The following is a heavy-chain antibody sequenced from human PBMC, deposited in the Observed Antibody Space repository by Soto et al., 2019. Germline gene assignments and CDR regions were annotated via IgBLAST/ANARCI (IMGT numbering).Heavy chain of an antibody. CDR2: IYSGETK. V-gene: IGHV3-53*01. CDR1: GFTVSSTY. J-gene: IGHJ4*02. CDR3: TRDGRGLGRLSLFEY. Sequence: GGSLRLSCAASGFTVSSTYLTWVRQAPGKGLEWVASIYSGETKYYADSVRGRFTISSDKSKNTLYFQLSSLRIEDTAVYYCTRDGRGLGRLSLFEYWGQGVLVTVSS. D-gene: IGHD2-21*02.